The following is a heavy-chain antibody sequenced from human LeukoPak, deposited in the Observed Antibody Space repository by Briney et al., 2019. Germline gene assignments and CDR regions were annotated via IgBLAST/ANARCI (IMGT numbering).Heavy chain of an antibody. CDR1: GFTFSSYS. CDR2: ISSSSSYI. V-gene: IGHV3-21*01. D-gene: IGHD2-15*01. J-gene: IGHJ4*02. CDR3: ARVGCSGGSCIDY. Sequence: GSLRLSCAASGFTFSSYSMNWVRPAPGKGLEWVSSISSSSSYIYYADSVKGRFTISRDNAKNSLYLQMNSLRAEDTAVYYCARVGCSGGSCIDYWGQGTLVTVSS.